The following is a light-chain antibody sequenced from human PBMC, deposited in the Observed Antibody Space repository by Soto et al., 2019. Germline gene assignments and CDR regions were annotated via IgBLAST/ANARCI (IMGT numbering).Light chain of an antibody. J-gene: IGKJ2*01. CDR2: AAS. CDR3: QQGYSPPYT. Sequence: DLQMAQSPSCLSASVGDRVTITCRASQSISGYLNWYQQKPGKAPDLLIYAASTLQGGVPSRFSGSGSGTDFTLTICNLQPEDFATYYCQQGYSPPYTFGQGTRLEIK. CDR1: QSISGY. V-gene: IGKV1-39*01.